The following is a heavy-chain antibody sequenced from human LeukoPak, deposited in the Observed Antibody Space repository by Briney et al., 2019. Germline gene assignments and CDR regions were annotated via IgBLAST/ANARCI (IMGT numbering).Heavy chain of an antibody. D-gene: IGHD3-3*01. J-gene: IGHJ6*03. CDR2: ISNTGSNT. Sequence: PGGSLRLSCATSGFTFSSYAVAWVLQAPGKGLEWVSSISNTGSNTYYADSVKGRLTISRDNSKNTLSLQMNSLTAEDTAVYYCAARRGYYHYMDVWGKGTTVTVSS. V-gene: IGHV3-23*01. CDR3: AARRGYYHYMDV. CDR1: GFTFSSYA.